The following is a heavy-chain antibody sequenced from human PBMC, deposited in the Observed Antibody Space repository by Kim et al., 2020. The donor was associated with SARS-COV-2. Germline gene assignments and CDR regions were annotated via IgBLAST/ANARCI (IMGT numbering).Heavy chain of an antibody. J-gene: IGHJ4*01. V-gene: IGHV4-34*01. CDR2: INHSGST. D-gene: IGHD3-16*02. Sequence: SETLSLTCAAYGGSFSGYYWSWIRQPPGKGLEWIGEINHSGSTNYNPSLKSRVTISVDTSKNQFSLKLSSVTAADTAVYYCARMYYDYIWGSYRPFDYWG. CDR3: ARMYYDYIWGSYRPFDY. CDR1: GGSFSGYY.